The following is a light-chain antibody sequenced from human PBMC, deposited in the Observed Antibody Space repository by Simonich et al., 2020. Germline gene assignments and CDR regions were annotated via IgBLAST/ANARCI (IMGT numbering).Light chain of an antibody. CDR2: AAS. J-gene: IGKJ1*01. CDR3: QQYGSSRT. CDR1: QSVSSSY. V-gene: IGKV3-20*01. Sequence: EIVLTQSPGTLSLSPGERATLSCRASQSVSSSYLAWYQQKPGLAPRLLIYAASSRATGIPDRFSGSGSGTDFTLTISRLEPEDFAVYYCQQYGSSRTFGQGTKVEIK.